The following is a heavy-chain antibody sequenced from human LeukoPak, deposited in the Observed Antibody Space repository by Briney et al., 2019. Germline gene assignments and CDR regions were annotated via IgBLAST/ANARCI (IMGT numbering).Heavy chain of an antibody. D-gene: IGHD3-22*01. Sequence: SETLSLTCTVSGGSISGYYWSWIRQPPGKGLEWIGYIYTSGSTNYNPSLKSRVTISVDTSKNQFSLKLSSVTAADTAVYYCASSYYDSSGYFDYWGQGTLVTVSS. CDR1: GGSISGYY. CDR2: IYTSGST. J-gene: IGHJ4*02. CDR3: ASSYYDSSGYFDY. V-gene: IGHV4-4*09.